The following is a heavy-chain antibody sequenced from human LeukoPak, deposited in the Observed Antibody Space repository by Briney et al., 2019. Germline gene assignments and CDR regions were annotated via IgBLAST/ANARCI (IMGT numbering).Heavy chain of an antibody. D-gene: IGHD1-26*01. J-gene: IGHJ3*02. CDR3: ARWGRGTKGGAFDI. V-gene: IGHV4-31*03. CDR2: IYYSGSA. Sequence: KPSETLSLTCTVSGDSISSGGYYWSWIRQHPGKGLEWIAHIYYSGSAYYNPSLKSRIIISVDMSNNQFSLMLSSVTAADTAVYYCARWGRGTKGGAFDIWGQGTMVTASS. CDR1: GDSISSGGYY.